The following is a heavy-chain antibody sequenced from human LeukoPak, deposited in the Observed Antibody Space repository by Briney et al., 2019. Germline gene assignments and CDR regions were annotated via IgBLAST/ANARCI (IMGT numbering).Heavy chain of an antibody. Sequence: SETLSLTCAVYGGSFSGYYWSWIRQPPGKGVEWIGEINHSGSTNYIPSLKSRVTISVDTSKNQFSLKLSSVTAADTAVYYCASEPFYYYDSSGQIDYWGQGTLVTVSS. D-gene: IGHD3-22*01. CDR2: INHSGST. J-gene: IGHJ4*02. CDR3: ASEPFYYYDSSGQIDY. V-gene: IGHV4-34*01. CDR1: GGSFSGYY.